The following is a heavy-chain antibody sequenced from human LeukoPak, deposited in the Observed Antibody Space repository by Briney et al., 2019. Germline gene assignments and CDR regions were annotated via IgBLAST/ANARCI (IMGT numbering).Heavy chain of an antibody. Sequence: SVKVSCKASGGTCISYAISWVRQAPGQGLEWMGGIIPIFGTANYAQKFQGRVTITADESTSTAYMELSSLRSEDTAVYYCARGGYDSSGYYPPFDYWGQGTLVTVSS. CDR3: ARGGYDSSGYYPPFDY. CDR2: IIPIFGTA. V-gene: IGHV1-69*13. D-gene: IGHD3-22*01. J-gene: IGHJ4*02. CDR1: GGTCISYA.